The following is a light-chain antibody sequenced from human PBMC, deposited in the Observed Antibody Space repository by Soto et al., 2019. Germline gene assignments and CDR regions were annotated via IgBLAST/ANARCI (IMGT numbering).Light chain of an antibody. Sequence: QSVLTQPASVSGSPGQSITIACTGTNRDVGSYNLVSWYQQRPGEAPKLIISEVRNRPSGISYRFTGSKSGNTASLTISGLQAEDEADYYCSSYTTSSILYVFGTGTKLTVL. CDR1: NRDVGSYNL. J-gene: IGLJ1*01. CDR2: EVR. CDR3: SSYTTSSILYV. V-gene: IGLV2-14*01.